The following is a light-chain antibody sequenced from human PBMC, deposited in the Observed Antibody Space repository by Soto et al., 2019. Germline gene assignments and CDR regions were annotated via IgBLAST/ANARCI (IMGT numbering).Light chain of an antibody. V-gene: IGKV1-39*01. CDR1: QSISGY. CDR3: QHYNSYSEA. CDR2: TAS. Sequence: DIQMTQSPSSLSASVGDRVTITCRASQSISGYLNWYQQKPGKAPQLLIHTASNLQSGVPSRFSGSGSGTEFTLTISSLQPDDFATYYCQHYNSYSEAFGQGTKVDIK. J-gene: IGKJ1*01.